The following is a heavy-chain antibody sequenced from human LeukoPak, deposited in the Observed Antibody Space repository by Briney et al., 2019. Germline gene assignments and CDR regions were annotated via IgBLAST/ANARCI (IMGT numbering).Heavy chain of an antibody. CDR3: ATYDNWVAGDV. D-gene: IGHD1-1*01. CDR2: INKDGSEE. Sequence: GGSLRLSCAASEFMFSDYWMSWVRRAPGKGPEWVASINKDGSEEYYVDSVKGRFIVSRDNAKNSLFLQMNNLRVEDTAIYYCATYDNWVAGDVWGQGTTVSVSS. CDR1: EFMFSDYW. J-gene: IGHJ6*02. V-gene: IGHV3-7*01.